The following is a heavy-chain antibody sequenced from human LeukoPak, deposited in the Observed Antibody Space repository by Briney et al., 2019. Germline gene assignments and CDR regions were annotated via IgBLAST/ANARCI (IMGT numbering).Heavy chain of an antibody. Sequence: PGGSLRLSCAASGLTFSNYAMSWVRQAPGKGLEWVSAITGSGGNTYYADSVKGRFTISRDSSKNTVFLQMNSLRAEDTAVYYCAKWGDYDVLTGYYVSDYWGQGTLVTVSS. CDR1: GLTFSNYA. D-gene: IGHD3-9*01. CDR2: ITGSGGNT. V-gene: IGHV3-23*01. CDR3: AKWGDYDVLTGYYVSDY. J-gene: IGHJ4*02.